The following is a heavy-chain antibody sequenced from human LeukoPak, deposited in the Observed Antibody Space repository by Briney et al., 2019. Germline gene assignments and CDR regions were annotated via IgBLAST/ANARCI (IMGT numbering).Heavy chain of an antibody. J-gene: IGHJ5*02. D-gene: IGHD6-19*01. Sequence: GGSLRLSCAASGIVFSNTAMNWARQSPGRGLEWVSAISGGGERTFYADSVKGRFTISRDNSKNMVYLQMNSLRADDTAIYYCGTDGGQYSSGPEFDPRGQGALVTVSS. CDR1: GIVFSNTA. CDR3: GTDGGQYSSGPEFDP. V-gene: IGHV3-23*01. CDR2: ISGGGERT.